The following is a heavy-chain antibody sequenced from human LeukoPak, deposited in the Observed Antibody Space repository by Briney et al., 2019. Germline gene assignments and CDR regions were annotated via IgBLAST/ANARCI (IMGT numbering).Heavy chain of an antibody. CDR1: GYTLSELC. J-gene: IGHJ4*02. D-gene: IGHD6-13*01. V-gene: IGHV1-24*01. Sequence: ASVKVSCKASGYTLSELCMHWVRQAPGKGLEWMGGFDPEDGETIYAQKFQGRVTMTEDTSTDTAYMELSSLRSEDTAVYYCATHQYSSSWYFSATEESTSHFILTLPHWGQGTLVTVSS. CDR2: FDPEDGET. CDR3: ATHQYSSSWYFSATEESTSHFILTLPH.